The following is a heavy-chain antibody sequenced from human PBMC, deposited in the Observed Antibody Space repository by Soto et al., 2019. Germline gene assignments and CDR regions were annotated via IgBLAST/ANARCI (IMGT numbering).Heavy chain of an antibody. J-gene: IGHJ4*02. CDR1: GFTFSSYA. CDR3: AVMTTVTTYGY. D-gene: IGHD4-17*01. CDR2: ISYAGSNK. Sequence: QVQLVESGGGVVQPGRSLRLSCAASGFTFSSYAMHWVRQAPGKGLEWVAVISYAGSNKYYADSVKGRFTISRDNSKNTLYLQMNSLRAEDTAVYYCAVMTTVTTYGYWGQGTLVTVSS. V-gene: IGHV3-30-3*01.